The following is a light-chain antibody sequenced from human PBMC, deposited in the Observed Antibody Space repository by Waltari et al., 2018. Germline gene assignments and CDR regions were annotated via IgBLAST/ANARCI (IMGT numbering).Light chain of an antibody. J-gene: IGLJ2*01. V-gene: IGLV1-44*01. CDR1: SSNIGSNT. Sequence: QSVVTQPPSASGTPGQRVIISCSGSSSNIGSNTVNWFQQLPGMAPRLCIYSNVQRPSGVPDRFSASTSGTSVSLLISGLQSEVEAYYYCAAWDDSLNGPVFGGGTKVTVL. CDR3: AAWDDSLNGPV. CDR2: SNV.